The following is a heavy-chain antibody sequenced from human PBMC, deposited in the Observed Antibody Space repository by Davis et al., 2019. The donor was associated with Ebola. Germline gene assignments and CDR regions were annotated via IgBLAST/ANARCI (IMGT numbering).Heavy chain of an antibody. Sequence: PSETLSLTCTVSGGSISSYYWSWIRQPPGKGLEWIGSIYYSGSTYYNPSLKSRVTISVDTSKNQFSLKLSSVTAADTAVYYCARQRVGATFDYWGQGTLVTVSS. J-gene: IGHJ4*02. CDR3: ARQRVGATFDY. V-gene: IGHV4-39*01. CDR1: GGSISSYY. D-gene: IGHD1-26*01. CDR2: IYYSGST.